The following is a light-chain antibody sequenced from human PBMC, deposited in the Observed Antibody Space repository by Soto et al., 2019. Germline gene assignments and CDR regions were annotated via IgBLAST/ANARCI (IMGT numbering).Light chain of an antibody. CDR2: GAS. CDR1: QSVDNN. V-gene: IGKV3-15*01. Sequence: EIVMTQSPATLSVSPGERATLSCRASQSVDNNLPWYQQKPGQAPRLLIYGASTRATGIPARFSGSGSGTELTLTISSLQSEDFAVYFCQQYKNWPPVTFGPGTKVDI. J-gene: IGKJ3*01. CDR3: QQYKNWPPVT.